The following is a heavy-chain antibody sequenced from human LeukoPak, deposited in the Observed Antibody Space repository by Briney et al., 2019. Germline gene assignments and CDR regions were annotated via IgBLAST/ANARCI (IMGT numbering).Heavy chain of an antibody. J-gene: IGHJ4*02. CDR2: IWYDGSNK. Sequence: GGPLRLSSAASGFTFSSYGMHWVRQAPGKGLEWVAVIWYDGSNKYYADSVKGRFTISRDNSKNTLYLQMNSLRAEDTAVYYCARDSGGGLRPHIDYWGQGTLVTVSS. V-gene: IGHV3-33*01. D-gene: IGHD2-8*02. CDR3: ARDSGGGLRPHIDY. CDR1: GFTFSSYG.